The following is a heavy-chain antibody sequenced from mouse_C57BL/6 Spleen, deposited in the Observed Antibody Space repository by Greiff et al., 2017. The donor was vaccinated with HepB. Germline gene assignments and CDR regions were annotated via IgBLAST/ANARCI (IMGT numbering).Heavy chain of an antibody. D-gene: IGHD1-1*01. CDR2: ISDGGSYT. J-gene: IGHJ4*01. Sequence: EVHLVESGGGLVKPGGSLKLSCAASGFTFSSYAMSWVRQTPEKRLEWVATISDGGSYTYYPDNVKGRFTISRDNAKNNLYLQMSHLKSEDTAMYYCASYYENAMDYWGQGTSVTVSS. CDR1: GFTFSSYA. CDR3: ASYYENAMDY. V-gene: IGHV5-4*01.